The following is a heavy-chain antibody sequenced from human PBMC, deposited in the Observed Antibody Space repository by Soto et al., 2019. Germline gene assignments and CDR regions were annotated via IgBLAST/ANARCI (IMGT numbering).Heavy chain of an antibody. J-gene: IGHJ6*02. Sequence: PGGSLRLSCAASGFTVSGTYMSWVRQAPGKGLEWVSIIYSGGATYYADSVKGRFTIPRDNSKNALFLQMNGLRAEDTAMYYCASRYCSGGSCNFPVPYYFYGMDVWGLGTTVTVSS. CDR3: ASRYCSGGSCNFPVPYYFYGMDV. V-gene: IGHV3-53*01. CDR2: IYSGGAT. D-gene: IGHD2-15*01. CDR1: GFTVSGTY.